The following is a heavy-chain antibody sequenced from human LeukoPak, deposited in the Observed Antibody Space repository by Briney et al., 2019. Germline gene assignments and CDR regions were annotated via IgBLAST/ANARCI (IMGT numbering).Heavy chain of an antibody. CDR1: GGSISSSSYY. CDR2: IYYSGST. D-gene: IGHD3-3*01. Sequence: SETLSLTCTVSGGSISSSSYYWGWIRQPPGKGLEWIGSIYYSGSTYYNPSLKSRVTISVDTSKNQFSLKLSSVTAADMAVYYCASGGYDFWSGYFPHDAFDIWGQGTMVTVSS. V-gene: IGHV4-39*01. CDR3: ASGGYDFWSGYFPHDAFDI. J-gene: IGHJ3*02.